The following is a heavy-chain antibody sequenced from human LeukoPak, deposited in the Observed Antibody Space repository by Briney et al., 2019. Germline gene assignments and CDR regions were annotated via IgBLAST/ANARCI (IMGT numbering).Heavy chain of an antibody. CDR3: ASFYQAYYFDF. CDR2: IYYSGST. J-gene: IGHJ4*02. Sequence: SETLSLTCTVSGGSISSYFWSWIRQPPGKGLEWLGYIYYSGSTYYNPSLKSRVTISVDTSKNQISLKLSSVTAADTAVYYCASFYQAYYFDFWGQGTLVTVSS. CDR1: GGSISSYF. V-gene: IGHV4-59*08. D-gene: IGHD2-21*01.